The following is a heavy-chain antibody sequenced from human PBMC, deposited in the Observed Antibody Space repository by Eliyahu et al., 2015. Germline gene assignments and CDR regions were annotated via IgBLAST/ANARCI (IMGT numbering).Heavy chain of an antibody. J-gene: IGHJ4*02. Sequence: EVQLLQSGXGLEQPGGXLILSCTASGFLNYGVAWVRQAPGKGLEWVSTISHDGRNTHYADSVEGRFTISRDNSKNTLYLHMNSLRAEDTALYYCIKDLQFVIDNWGQGILVTVSS. D-gene: IGHD2-21*01. CDR1: GFLNYG. CDR3: IKDLQFVIDN. V-gene: IGHV3-23*01. CDR2: ISHDGRNT.